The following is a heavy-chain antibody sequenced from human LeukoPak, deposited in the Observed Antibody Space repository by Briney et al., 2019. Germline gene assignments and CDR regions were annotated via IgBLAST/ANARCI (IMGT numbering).Heavy chain of an antibody. D-gene: IGHD7-27*01. CDR3: ARVWDWGSGNYFDY. J-gene: IGHJ4*02. V-gene: IGHV3-20*04. CDR1: GFTFSSYT. CDR2: INWNSGST. Sequence: GGSLRLSCAAPGFTFSSYTMAWVRQAPGEGLEWVSGINWNSGSTGYADSVKGRFTTSRDNAKNSLYLQMNSLRAEDTALYYCARVWDWGSGNYFDYWGQGTLVTVSS.